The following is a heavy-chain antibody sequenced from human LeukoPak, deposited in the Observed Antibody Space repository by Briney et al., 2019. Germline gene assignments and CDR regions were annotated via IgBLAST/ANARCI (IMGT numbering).Heavy chain of an antibody. CDR1: GFTFSSYA. Sequence: GGSLRLSCVASGFTFSSYAMSWVRQAPGKGLEWVSSISGNNNYIYYADSVGGRFTISRDNARDSLFLQMDSLRAEDTAVYYCARDPHNPGPIDYWGQGTLVTVSS. J-gene: IGHJ4*02. CDR3: ARDPHNPGPIDY. CDR2: ISGNNNYI. V-gene: IGHV3-21*01.